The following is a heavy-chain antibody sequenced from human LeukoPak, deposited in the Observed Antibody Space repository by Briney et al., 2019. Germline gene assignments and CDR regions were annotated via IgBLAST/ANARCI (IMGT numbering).Heavy chain of an antibody. CDR3: ARDVGGWYGYYYSMDV. V-gene: IGHV1-46*01. D-gene: IGHD6-19*01. Sequence: ASVTVSCKASGYTFTSYYMHWVRQAPGQGLEWMGIINPSGGSTSYAQKFQGRVTMTRDTSTSTVYMELSSLRSEDTAVYYCARDVGGWYGYYYSMDVWGQGTTVTVSS. CDR1: GYTFTSYY. J-gene: IGHJ6*02. CDR2: INPSGGST.